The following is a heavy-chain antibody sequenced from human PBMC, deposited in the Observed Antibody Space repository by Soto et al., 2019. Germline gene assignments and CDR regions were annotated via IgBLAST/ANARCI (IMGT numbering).Heavy chain of an antibody. Sequence: QITLKESGPPLVKPTQTLTLTCTFSGFSLSTSGVGVGWIRQPPGKALEWLALIYWDDDKRYSPSLKSRLTITKDTSKNQVVLTMTNMDPVDTATYYCAHGYSSSWYRRTLRVDFDYWGQGTLVTVSS. CDR2: IYWDDDK. CDR3: AHGYSSSWYRRTLRVDFDY. CDR1: GFSLSTSGVG. V-gene: IGHV2-5*02. J-gene: IGHJ4*02. D-gene: IGHD6-13*01.